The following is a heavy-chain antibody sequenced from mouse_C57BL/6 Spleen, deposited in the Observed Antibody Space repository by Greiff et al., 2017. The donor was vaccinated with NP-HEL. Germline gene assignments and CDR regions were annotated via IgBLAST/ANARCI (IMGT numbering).Heavy chain of an antibody. D-gene: IGHD1-1*01. CDR1: GYSITSGYD. J-gene: IGHJ2*01. V-gene: IGHV3-1*01. CDR3: ARETYGQYYFDY. CDR2: ISYSGST. Sequence: EVQVVESGPGMVKPSQSLSLTCTVTGYSITSGYDWHWIRHFPGNKLEWMGYISYSGSTNYNPSLKSRISITHDTSKNHFFLKLNSVTTEDTATYYCARETYGQYYFDYWGQGTTLTVSS.